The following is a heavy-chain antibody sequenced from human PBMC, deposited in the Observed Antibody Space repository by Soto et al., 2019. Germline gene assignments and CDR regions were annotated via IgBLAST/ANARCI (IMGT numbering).Heavy chain of an antibody. D-gene: IGHD6-25*01. J-gene: IGHJ4*02. CDR3: ARIGGYHGPLDY. V-gene: IGHV4-59*01. CDR2: TYHRGST. Sequence: SETLSLTCSFSVVSIISYFWRWIRQAPGRGLEWIGYTYHRGSTNYSPSLRSRVAISLDTSENQFSLKVNSVTAADTAVYYCARIGGYHGPLDYWGQGTPVTVSS. CDR1: VVSIISYF.